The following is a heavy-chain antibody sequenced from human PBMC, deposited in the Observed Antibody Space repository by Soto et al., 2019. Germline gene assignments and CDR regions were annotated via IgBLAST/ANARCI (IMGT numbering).Heavy chain of an antibody. J-gene: IGHJ1*01. D-gene: IGHD2-15*01. CDR1: GGTFSSYT. Sequence: SVKVSCKASGGTFSSYTISWVRQAPGQGLEWMGRIIPILGIANYAQKFQGRVTITADKSTSTAYMELSSLRSEDTAVYYCAAGPEDTVVVVAATPVVYFQHWG. CDR2: IIPILGIA. V-gene: IGHV1-69*02. CDR3: AAGPEDTVVVVAATPVVYFQH.